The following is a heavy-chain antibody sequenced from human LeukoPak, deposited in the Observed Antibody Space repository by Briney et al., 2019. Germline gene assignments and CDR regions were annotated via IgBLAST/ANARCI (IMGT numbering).Heavy chain of an antibody. D-gene: IGHD3-22*01. J-gene: IGHJ4*02. Sequence: ASVKVSCKASGYTFTGYFMHWVRRAPGQGLEWMGWINPNSGGTNYAQKFQGRVTMTRDTSISTAYMELSRLRSGDTAVYYCARDERYDSSGYPFDYWGQGTLVTVSS. V-gene: IGHV1-2*02. CDR3: ARDERYDSSGYPFDY. CDR1: GYTFTGYF. CDR2: INPNSGGT.